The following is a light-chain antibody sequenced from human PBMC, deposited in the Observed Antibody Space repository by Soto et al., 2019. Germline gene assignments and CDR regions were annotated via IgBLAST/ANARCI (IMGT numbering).Light chain of an antibody. CDR1: DMISHS. CDR3: QLSQQRSSWPPIA. Sequence: DIVLTQSPSTLSFSPWNRFTLSFMANDMISHSLAWYQQKPGQAPRILIYDASFRATGIPERFSGSGSGTDFTLSISSLEPEDFAVYYCQLSQQRSSWPPIAFGQGTRLEIK. V-gene: IGKV3-11*01. CDR2: DAS. J-gene: IGKJ5*01.